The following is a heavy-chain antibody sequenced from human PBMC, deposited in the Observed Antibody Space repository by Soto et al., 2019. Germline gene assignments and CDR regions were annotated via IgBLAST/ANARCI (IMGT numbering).Heavy chain of an antibody. CDR3: ARDSDTYCYSKADY. D-gene: IGHD5-18*01. CDR1: GFTFSSFW. CDR2: VNGDGSST. Sequence: EVQVVESGGGLVQSGGSLRLSCVASGFTFSSFWMQWVRQVPGKGLVWVSRVNGDGSSTSYADSVKGRFTISRDNARNTLYLQMNSLRGEDTATYFCARDSDTYCYSKADYWGQGTLVSVSS. V-gene: IGHV3-74*01. J-gene: IGHJ4*02.